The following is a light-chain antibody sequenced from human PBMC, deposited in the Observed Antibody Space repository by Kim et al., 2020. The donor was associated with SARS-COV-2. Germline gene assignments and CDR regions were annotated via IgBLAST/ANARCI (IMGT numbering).Light chain of an antibody. V-gene: IGKV3-11*01. Sequence: SWSPGESATLSCRASQSVSSYLAWYQQKPGQAPRLLIYDASNRSTGIPARFSGSGSGTDFTLTISSLEPEDFAVYYCQQRSNWPYTFGQGTKLEIK. CDR2: DAS. J-gene: IGKJ2*01. CDR1: QSVSSY. CDR3: QQRSNWPYT.